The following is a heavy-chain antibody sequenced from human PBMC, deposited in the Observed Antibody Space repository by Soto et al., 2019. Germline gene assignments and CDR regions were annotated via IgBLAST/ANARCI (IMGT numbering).Heavy chain of an antibody. J-gene: IGHJ4*02. V-gene: IGHV3-7*03. CDR1: GFTFSSYW. Sequence: PGGSLRLSYAASGFTFSSYWMSWVRQAPGKGLEWVANIKQDGSEKYYVDSVKGRFTISRDNAKNSLYLQMNSLRAEDTAVYYCARELEQSGYDAIDYWGQGTLVTVSS. CDR2: IKQDGSEK. CDR3: ARELEQSGYDAIDY. D-gene: IGHD5-12*01.